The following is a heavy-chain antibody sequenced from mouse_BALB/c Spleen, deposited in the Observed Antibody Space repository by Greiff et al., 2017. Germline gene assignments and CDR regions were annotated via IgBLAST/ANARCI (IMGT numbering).Heavy chain of an antibody. D-gene: IGHD2-1*01. CDR2: IDPANGNT. Sequence: VQLQQSGAELVKPGASVKLSCTASGFNIKDTYMHWVKQRPEQGLEWIGRIDPANGNTKYDPKFQGKATITADTSSNTAYLQLSSLTSEDTAVYYGARGNYVYWYFDVWGAGTTVTVSS. CDR3: ARGNYVYWYFDV. J-gene: IGHJ1*01. V-gene: IGHV14-3*02. CDR1: GFNIKDTY.